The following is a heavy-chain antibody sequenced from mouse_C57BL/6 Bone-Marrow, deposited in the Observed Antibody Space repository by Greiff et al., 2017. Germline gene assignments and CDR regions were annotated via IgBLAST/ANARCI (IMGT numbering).Heavy chain of an antibody. CDR3: ARRRRPLWYAMDY. CDR1: GFTFSSYG. D-gene: IGHD3-2*02. Sequence: EVKLVESGGDLVKPGGSLKLSCAASGFTFSSYGMSWVRQTPDKRLEWVATISSGGSYTYYPDSVKGRFNISRDNAKNTLYLQRSSLKSEDTAMYYCARRRRPLWYAMDYWGQGTSVTFAS. J-gene: IGHJ4*01. CDR2: ISSGGSYT. V-gene: IGHV5-6*02.